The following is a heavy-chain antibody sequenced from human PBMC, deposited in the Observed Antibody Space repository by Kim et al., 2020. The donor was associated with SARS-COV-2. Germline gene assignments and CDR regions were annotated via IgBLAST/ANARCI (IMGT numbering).Heavy chain of an antibody. CDR3: ARGIAAAGTFVMYYYYYMDV. D-gene: IGHD6-13*01. CDR1: GGSFSGYY. CDR2: INHSGST. Sequence: SETLSLTCAVYGGSFSGYYWSWIRQPPGKGLEWIGEINHSGSTNYNPSLKSRVTISVDTSKNQFSLKLSSVTAADTAVYYCARGIAAAGTFVMYYYYYMDVWGKGTTVTVSS. V-gene: IGHV4-34*01. J-gene: IGHJ6*03.